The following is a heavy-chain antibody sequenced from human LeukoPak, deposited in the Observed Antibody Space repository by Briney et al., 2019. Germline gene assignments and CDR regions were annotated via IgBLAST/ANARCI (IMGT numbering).Heavy chain of an antibody. V-gene: IGHV3-30-3*01. Sequence: PGGSLRLSCAASGFTFSNAWMSWVRQAPGKGLEWVAVISCDGSNKYYADSVKGRFTISRDNSKNTLYLQMNSLRAEDTAVYYCARDHYYDSSGYGYFDYWGQGTLVTVSS. CDR3: ARDHYYDSSGYGYFDY. CDR1: GFTFSNAW. J-gene: IGHJ4*02. D-gene: IGHD3-22*01. CDR2: ISCDGSNK.